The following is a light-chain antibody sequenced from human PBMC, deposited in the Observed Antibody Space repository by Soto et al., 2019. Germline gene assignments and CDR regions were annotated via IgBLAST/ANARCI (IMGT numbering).Light chain of an antibody. J-gene: IGLJ2*01. CDR1: SSDVGGYNY. V-gene: IGLV2-8*01. Sequence: QSALTQPPSAYGSTGQSVTISCTGTSSDVGGYNYVSWYQLHPGKAPKLMIYEVTKRPSGVPDRFSGSKSGNTASLTVSGLQAEDEADYYCSSYAGSNNYVVFGGGTKLTVL. CDR2: EVT. CDR3: SSYAGSNNYVV.